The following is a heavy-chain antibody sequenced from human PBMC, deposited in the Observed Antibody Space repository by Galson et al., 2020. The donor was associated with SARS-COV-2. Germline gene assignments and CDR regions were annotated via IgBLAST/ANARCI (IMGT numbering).Heavy chain of an antibody. J-gene: IGHJ4*02. CDR2: MYYTGDT. D-gene: IGHD1-26*01. CDR1: GGSVSRDYY. V-gene: IGHV4-39*01. Sequence: SETPSLTCSVSGGSVSRDYYWGWIRQPPGGGLEWIASMYYTGDTHYNPSLKSRVTISVDTSKNQFSLKLSAVTAADTAMYHCARQLWEGNNKKWYLVYFDSWGQGTLVTVSS. CDR3: ARQLWEGNNKKWYLVYFDS.